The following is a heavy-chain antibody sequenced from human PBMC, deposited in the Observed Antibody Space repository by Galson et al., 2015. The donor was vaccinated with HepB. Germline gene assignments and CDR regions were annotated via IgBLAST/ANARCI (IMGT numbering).Heavy chain of an antibody. Sequence: SLRLSCAASGFTFSNAWMNWVRQAPGKGLEWVGRIKSKTDGGTTDYAAPVKGRFTISRDDSKNTLYLQMNSLKTEDTAVYYCTTSGSSYYDFWSGYSNPDNWFDPWGQGTLVTVSS. J-gene: IGHJ5*02. CDR2: IKSKTDGGTT. CDR1: GFTFSNAW. CDR3: TTSGSSYYDFWSGYSNPDNWFDP. D-gene: IGHD3-3*01. V-gene: IGHV3-15*07.